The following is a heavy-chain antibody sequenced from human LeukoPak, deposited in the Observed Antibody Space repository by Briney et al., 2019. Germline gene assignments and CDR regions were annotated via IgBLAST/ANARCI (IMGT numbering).Heavy chain of an antibody. V-gene: IGHV3-20*04. Sequence: GGSLRLSCVASGFNFDDYGMSWVRQVPGKGLEWVSNTNWNGGSTYADSVKGRFTISRDNAKNSLYLQMNSLRAEDTAVYYCARVGVVVTADDAFHIWGQGTMVTVSS. CDR1: GFNFDDYG. CDR3: ARVGVVVTADDAFHI. CDR2: TNWNGGST. D-gene: IGHD2-21*02. J-gene: IGHJ3*02.